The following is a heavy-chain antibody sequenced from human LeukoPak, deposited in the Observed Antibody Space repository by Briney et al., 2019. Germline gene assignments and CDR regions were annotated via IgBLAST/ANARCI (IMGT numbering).Heavy chain of an antibody. D-gene: IGHD3-22*01. CDR1: GYTFTSYY. CDR3: ARDGEYYDSRGSYFDS. V-gene: IGHV1-46*01. J-gene: IGHJ4*02. Sequence: ASVKVSCKASGYTFTSYYMHWVRQAPGQGLEWMGIINPSSGSTSNAQKFQGRVTMTRDTSTSTVYMELSSLGSEDTAVYYCARDGEYYDSRGSYFDSWGQGTLVTVSS. CDR2: INPSSGST.